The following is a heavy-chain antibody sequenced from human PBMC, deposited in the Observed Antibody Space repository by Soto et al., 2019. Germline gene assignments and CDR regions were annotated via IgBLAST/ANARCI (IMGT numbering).Heavy chain of an antibody. CDR3: ARDGVGATTFFGYFDY. CDR2: TRHDGSNT. J-gene: IGHJ4*02. CDR1: GCPFSGYG. V-gene: IGHV3-30*02. Sequence: GGSLRLSCAASGCPFSGYGMHWVRQAPGKGLEWVAITRHDGSNTYYADSVRGRFTISRDNSKKTLYLQMDSLRAEDTAVYYCARDGVGATTFFGYFDYWGQGTLVTVSS. D-gene: IGHD1-26*01.